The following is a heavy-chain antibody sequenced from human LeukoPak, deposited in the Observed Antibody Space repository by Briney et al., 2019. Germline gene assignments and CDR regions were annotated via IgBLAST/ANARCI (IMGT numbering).Heavy chain of an antibody. D-gene: IGHD1-26*01. J-gene: IGHJ4*02. CDR3: ARDLIGVGATLPYFDH. CDR2: INPNSGGT. V-gene: IGHV1-2*02. Sequence: GASVKVSCKASGYTFTGYYMHWVRQAPGQGLEWMGWINPNSGGTNYAQKFQGRVTMTRDTSISTAYMELSRLRSDDTAVYYCARDLIGVGATLPYFDHWGQGTLVTVSS. CDR1: GYTFTGYY.